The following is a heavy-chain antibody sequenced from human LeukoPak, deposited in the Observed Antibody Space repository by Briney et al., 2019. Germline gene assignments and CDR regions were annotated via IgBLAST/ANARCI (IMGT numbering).Heavy chain of an antibody. D-gene: IGHD5-18*01. Sequence: GGSLRLSCAASGFTFSTYAMSWVRQAPGKGLEWVSTIYSGGTTYYADSVMGRFTISRHNSRNTLYLQMNSLRAEDTAVYYCARVDTVMAYYFDLWGQGTLVTVSS. CDR3: ARVDTVMAYYFDL. J-gene: IGHJ4*02. CDR1: GFTFSTYA. CDR2: IYSGGTT. V-gene: IGHV3-53*04.